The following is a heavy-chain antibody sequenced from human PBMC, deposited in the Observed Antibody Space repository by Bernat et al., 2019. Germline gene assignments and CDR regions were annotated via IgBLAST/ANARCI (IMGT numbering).Heavy chain of an antibody. D-gene: IGHD2-8*01. J-gene: IGHJ6*03. Sequence: EVQLVESGGGLVKPGESLRLSCAASGFTFSTYGMHWVRQAPGKGLEWISYINDVSSHIYYADSVRGRFTISRDNAKNSLYLQMNSLRDEDTAVYYCARDELVYARSSYMDFWGKGATVTVSS. CDR3: ARDELVYARSSYMDF. V-gene: IGHV3-21*05. CDR1: GFTFSTYG. CDR2: INDVSSHI.